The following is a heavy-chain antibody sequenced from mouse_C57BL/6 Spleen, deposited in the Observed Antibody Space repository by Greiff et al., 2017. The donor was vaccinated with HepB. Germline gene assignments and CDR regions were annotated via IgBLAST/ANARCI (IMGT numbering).Heavy chain of an antibody. CDR1: GYTFTSYW. J-gene: IGHJ3*01. CDR2: IHPNSGST. CDR3: TRSRNYYGSSYGFAY. V-gene: IGHV1-64*01. Sequence: QVQLQQPGAELVKPGASVKLSCKASGYTFTSYWMHWVKQRPGQGLEWIGMIHPNSGSTNYNEKFKSKATLTVDKSSSTAYMQLSSLTSEDSAVYYCTRSRNYYGSSYGFAYWGQGTLVTVSA. D-gene: IGHD1-1*01.